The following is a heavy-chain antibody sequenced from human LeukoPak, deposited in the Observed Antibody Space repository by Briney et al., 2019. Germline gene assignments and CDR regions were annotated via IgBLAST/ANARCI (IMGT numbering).Heavy chain of an antibody. CDR2: ITSGSSYI. CDR1: GFSFSTYN. D-gene: IGHD1-26*01. V-gene: IGHV3-21*01. Sequence: PGGSLRLSCAASGFSFSTYNMSWVRQAPGQRLEWVSSITSGSSYIYYADSVKGRFTISRDNAKSSLYLQMDSLRAEDTAVYYCARDPYSGNYGAYYYYYMDVWGKGTTVTISS. CDR3: ARDPYSGNYGAYYYYYMDV. J-gene: IGHJ6*03.